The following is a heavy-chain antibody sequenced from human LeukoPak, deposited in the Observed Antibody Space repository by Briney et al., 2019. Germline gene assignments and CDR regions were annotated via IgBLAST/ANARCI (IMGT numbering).Heavy chain of an antibody. Sequence: GGSLRLSCAASGFTVSSNHMNWVRQAPGKGLEWVSVISDSGGGTYYADSVKGRFTISRDNSKNTLYLQMNSLRAEDTAMYYCAKDDSSSWSEYFQYWGQGTLVTVSS. CDR2: ISDSGGGT. V-gene: IGHV3-23*01. CDR3: AKDDSSSWSEYFQY. J-gene: IGHJ1*01. CDR1: GFTVSSNH. D-gene: IGHD6-13*01.